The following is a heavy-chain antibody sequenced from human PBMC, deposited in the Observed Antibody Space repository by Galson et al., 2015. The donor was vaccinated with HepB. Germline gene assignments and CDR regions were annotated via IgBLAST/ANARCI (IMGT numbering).Heavy chain of an antibody. J-gene: IGHJ4*02. CDR2: LIYDGSYK. V-gene: IGHV3-30*18. CDR3: AKDTTGYSVNY. D-gene: IGHD3-9*01. Sequence: SLRLSCAASGFTFSNYGMHWVRQAPGKGLEWVAFLIYDGSYKFYADSVKGRFTISRDNSKNSLYLQVNNLRRDDTAIYYCAKDTTGYSVNYWGQGTLVTVSS. CDR1: GFTFSNYG.